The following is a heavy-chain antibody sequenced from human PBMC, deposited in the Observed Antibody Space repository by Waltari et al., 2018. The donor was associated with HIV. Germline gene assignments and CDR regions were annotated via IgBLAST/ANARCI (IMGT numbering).Heavy chain of an antibody. Sequence: QVQLVESGGGVVHPGRSLSPSCGASGSIFSSYAMHWVRQAPGKGLEWVAVISSDGSNKYYADSVKGRFTISRDNSKNTLYLQMNSLRAEDTAVYYCASDYYDFWSGYYRASYFDYWGQGTLVTVSS. D-gene: IGHD3-3*01. CDR1: GSIFSSYA. CDR2: ISSDGSNK. V-gene: IGHV3-30*01. J-gene: IGHJ4*02. CDR3: ASDYYDFWSGYYRASYFDY.